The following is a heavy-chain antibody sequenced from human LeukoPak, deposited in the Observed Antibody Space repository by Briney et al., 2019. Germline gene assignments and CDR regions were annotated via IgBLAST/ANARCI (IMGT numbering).Heavy chain of an antibody. CDR2: MNPNSGNT. J-gene: IGHJ3*02. CDR3: ARGPVAGTGVAFDI. D-gene: IGHD6-19*01. Sequence: ASVKVSCKXSGYTFTSYDINWVRQATGQGLEWMGWMNPNSGNTNYAQKLQGRVTMTTDTSTSTAYMELRSLRSDDTAVYYCARGPVAGTGVAFDIWGQRTMVTVSS. CDR1: GYTFTSYD. V-gene: IGHV1-8*01.